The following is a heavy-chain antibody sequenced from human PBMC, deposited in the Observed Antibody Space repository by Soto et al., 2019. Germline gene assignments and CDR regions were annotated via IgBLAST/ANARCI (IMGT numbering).Heavy chain of an antibody. Sequence: PLETLSLTCSVSGDSISNSRFYWAWIRQPPGEGLEWIGNIYHTGNTNYNPSLKSRVTISVDTSKNQFSLKLSSVTAADTAVYYCARAPRGNYGYPSYFDYWGHGTLVTVSS. CDR1: GDSISNSRFY. J-gene: IGHJ4*01. CDR2: IYHTGNT. D-gene: IGHD3-10*01. CDR3: ARAPRGNYGYPSYFDY. V-gene: IGHV4-39*07.